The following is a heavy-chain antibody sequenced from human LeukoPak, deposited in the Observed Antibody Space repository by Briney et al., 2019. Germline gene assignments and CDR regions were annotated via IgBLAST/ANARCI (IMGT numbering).Heavy chain of an antibody. J-gene: IGHJ6*04. CDR1: GYTFTNYA. CDR3: ASDMVRGAPYYYGMDV. D-gene: IGHD3-10*01. V-gene: IGHV1-3*01. CDR2: INAGNGNT. Sequence: ASVKVSCKASGYTFTNYAMHWVRQAPGQRLEWMGWINAGNGNTKYSQKFQGRVTITRDTSASTAYMELNSLRAEDTAVYYCASDMVRGAPYYYGMDVWGKGTTVTVSS.